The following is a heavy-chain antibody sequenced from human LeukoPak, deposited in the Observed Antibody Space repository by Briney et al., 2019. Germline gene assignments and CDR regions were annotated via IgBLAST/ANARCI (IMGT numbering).Heavy chain of an antibody. CDR1: GFPFNTYF. D-gene: IGHD3-3*01. Sequence: GGSLRLSCVASGFPFNTYFMHWVRQAPGKGLEWVASIRYVGSNKYYADSVRGRLSISRDNSKETLYSQMNSLRTGDTAVYYSAKSRSNYDFWSAFDYWGQGALVTVSS. CDR3: AKSRSNYDFWSAFDY. J-gene: IGHJ4*02. V-gene: IGHV3-30*02. CDR2: IRYVGSNK.